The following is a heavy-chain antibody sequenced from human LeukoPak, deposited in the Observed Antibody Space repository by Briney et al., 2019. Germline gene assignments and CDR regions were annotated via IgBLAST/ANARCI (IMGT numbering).Heavy chain of an antibody. CDR1: GFTFSSYW. CDR2: INQDESER. CDR3: ARDRGRTWADY. D-gene: IGHD3-16*01. V-gene: IGHV3-7*01. Sequence: GGSLRLSCAASGFTFSSYWMSWVRQAPGKGLEWVANINQDESERYYVDSVKGRFTISRGNAKNSLYLQMNSLRAEDTAVYYCARDRGRTWADYWGQGTLVTVSS. J-gene: IGHJ4*02.